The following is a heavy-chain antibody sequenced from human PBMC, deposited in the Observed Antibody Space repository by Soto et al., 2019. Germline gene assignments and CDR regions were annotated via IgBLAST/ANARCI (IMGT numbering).Heavy chain of an antibody. CDR1: GGSISSSSYY. D-gene: IGHD6-13*01. CDR2: IYYSGST. Sequence: SETLSLTCTVSGGSISSSSYYWGWIRQPPGKGLEWIGSIYYSGSTYYNPSLKSRVTISVDTSKNQFSLKLSSVTAADTAVYYCARKYSSSKDAFDIWGQGTMVTVSS. J-gene: IGHJ3*02. V-gene: IGHV4-39*01. CDR3: ARKYSSSKDAFDI.